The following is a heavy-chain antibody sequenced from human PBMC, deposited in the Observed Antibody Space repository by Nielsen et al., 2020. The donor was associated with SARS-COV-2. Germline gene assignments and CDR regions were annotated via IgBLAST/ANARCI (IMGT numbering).Heavy chain of an antibody. D-gene: IGHD3-10*01. CDR3: ARDWMLWFGELLTGFDP. V-gene: IGHV4-34*01. CDR1: GGSFSGYY. Sequence: SETLSLTCAVYGGSFSGYYWSWIRQPPGKGLEWIGSIYYSGSTYYNPSLKSRVTISVDTSKNQFSLKLSSVTAEDTTVYYCARDWMLWFGELLTGFDPWGQGTLVTVSS. CDR2: IYYSGST. J-gene: IGHJ5*02.